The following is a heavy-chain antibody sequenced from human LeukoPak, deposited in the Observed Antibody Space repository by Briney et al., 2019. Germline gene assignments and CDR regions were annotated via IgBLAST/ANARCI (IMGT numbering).Heavy chain of an antibody. Sequence: GASVKVSCKTSGYTFTSYDINWVRQATGQGLEWMGWMNPNSGNTGYAQKFQGRITMTRNTSISTAYMELSSLRSEDTAVYYCVRDGWSFDYWGQGTLVTVSS. CDR2: MNPNSGNT. J-gene: IGHJ4*02. CDR1: GYTFTSYD. CDR3: VRDGWSFDY. V-gene: IGHV1-8*01. D-gene: IGHD2-21*01.